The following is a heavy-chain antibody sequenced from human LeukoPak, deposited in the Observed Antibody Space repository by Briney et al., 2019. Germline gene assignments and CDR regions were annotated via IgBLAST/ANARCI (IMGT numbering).Heavy chain of an antibody. Sequence: SVEVSCKASGGTFSSYAISWVRQAPGQGLEWMGGIIPIFGTANYAQKFQGRVTITTDESTSTAYMELSSLRSEDTAVYYCARAEYYYDSSGYYPPFDYWGQGTLVTVSS. J-gene: IGHJ4*02. V-gene: IGHV1-69*05. CDR2: IIPIFGTA. CDR3: ARAEYYYDSSGYYPPFDY. D-gene: IGHD3-22*01. CDR1: GGTFSSYA.